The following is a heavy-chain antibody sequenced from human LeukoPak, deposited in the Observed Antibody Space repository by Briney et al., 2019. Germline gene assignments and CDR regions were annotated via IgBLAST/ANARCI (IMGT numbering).Heavy chain of an antibody. CDR1: GFTFSNYA. V-gene: IGHV3-23*01. D-gene: IGHD3-10*01. CDR3: AKDQLWFGELLYLFDY. J-gene: IGHJ4*02. CDR2: MSGSGGST. Sequence: GGSLRLSCAASGFTFSNYAMSWVRQAPGKGLEWVSGMSGSGGSTYYADSVKGRFTISRDNSKNTLYLQMNSLRAEDTAVYYCAKDQLWFGELLYLFDYWGQGTLVTVSS.